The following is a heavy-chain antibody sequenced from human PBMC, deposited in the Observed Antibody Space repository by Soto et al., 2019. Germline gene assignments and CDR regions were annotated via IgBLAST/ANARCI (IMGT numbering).Heavy chain of an antibody. Sequence: GPLRLSCAASGFTFSDYYMSWIRQAPGKGLEWVSYISSSGSTIYYADSVKGRFTISRDNAKNSLYLQMNSLRAEDTAVYYCARAGNKGGYSGYEPENYYYYYMDVWGKGTTVTVSS. CDR3: ARAGNKGGYSGYEPENYYYYYMDV. CDR2: ISSSGSTI. V-gene: IGHV3-11*01. D-gene: IGHD5-12*01. J-gene: IGHJ6*03. CDR1: GFTFSDYY.